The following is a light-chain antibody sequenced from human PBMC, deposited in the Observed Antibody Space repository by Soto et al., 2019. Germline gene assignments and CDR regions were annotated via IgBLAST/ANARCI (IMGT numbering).Light chain of an antibody. Sequence: EIPLTHSQATLSVSPGERATLSCRASQSVGPNLVWYQQKFGQAPRLLIYGVSTRATGVPARFSGSGSGTEFTLTISSLQPEDFAVYYCQQRCRWPPITFGEGTRLEI. CDR2: GVS. CDR3: QQRCRWPPIT. CDR1: QSVGPN. J-gene: IGKJ5*01. V-gene: IGKV3-15*01.